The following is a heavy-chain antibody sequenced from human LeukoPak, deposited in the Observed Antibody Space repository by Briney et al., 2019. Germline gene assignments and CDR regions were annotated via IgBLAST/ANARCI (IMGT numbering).Heavy chain of an antibody. J-gene: IGHJ4*02. CDR3: ARDYDWGFDY. CDR1: GFTFSSYS. V-gene: IGHV3-48*04. D-gene: IGHD7-27*01. Sequence: SGGSLRLSCAASGFTFSSYSMNWVRQAPGKGLEWVSYISSTGAIHYADSVKGRFTISRDNAKNSLYLEMNTLRAEDTAVYYCARDYDWGFDYWGQGTLVTVSS. CDR2: ISSTGAI.